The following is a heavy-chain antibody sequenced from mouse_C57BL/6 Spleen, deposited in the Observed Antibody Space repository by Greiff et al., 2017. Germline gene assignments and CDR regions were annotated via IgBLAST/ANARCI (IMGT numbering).Heavy chain of an antibody. V-gene: IGHV5-17*01. D-gene: IGHD1-1*01. J-gene: IGHJ3*01. CDR2: ISRVSSTN. Sequence: EVHLVESGGGLVKPGGSLKLSCAASGFTFSDYGMHWVRQAPEKGLEWVAYISRVSSTNYYADTVKGRFTISRDTAKNTLFLQVTSLRSEDTAIYYCATTVVAVRGQGTLVTVAA. CDR3: ATTVVAV. CDR1: GFTFSDYG.